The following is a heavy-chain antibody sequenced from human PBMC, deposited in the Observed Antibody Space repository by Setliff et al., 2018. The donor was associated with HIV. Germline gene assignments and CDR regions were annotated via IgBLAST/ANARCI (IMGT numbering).Heavy chain of an antibody. Sequence: GASVKVSCKASGGTFSSYAISWVRHVPGQGLEWMGGVVPMFGTKTYAQKFQGRLMFTTDDSTTTIYMELKNLRSEDTATYYCARPAADAAYSRNYHFYMDLWAKGTRVTVSS. CDR2: VVPMFGTK. CDR1: GGTFSSYA. J-gene: IGHJ6*03. D-gene: IGHD4-4*01. V-gene: IGHV1-69*05. CDR3: ARPAADAAYSRNYHFYMDL.